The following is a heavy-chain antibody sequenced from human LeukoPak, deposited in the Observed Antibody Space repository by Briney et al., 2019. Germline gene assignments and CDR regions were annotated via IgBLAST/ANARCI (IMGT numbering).Heavy chain of an antibody. V-gene: IGHV3-48*01. Sequence: QSGGSLRLSCAASGFTFSNYAMNWVRQAPGKGLEWVSYISSSSSTIYYADSVKGRFTISRDNAKNSLYLQMNSLRAEDTAVYYCARDADTSSRYSRFDYWGQGTLVTVSS. D-gene: IGHD3-22*01. J-gene: IGHJ4*02. CDR2: ISSSSSTI. CDR1: GFTFSNYA. CDR3: ARDADTSSRYSRFDY.